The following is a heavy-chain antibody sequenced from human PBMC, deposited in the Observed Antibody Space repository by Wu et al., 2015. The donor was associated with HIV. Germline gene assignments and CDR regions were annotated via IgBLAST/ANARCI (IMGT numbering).Heavy chain of an antibody. CDR2: IVPLFDAP. J-gene: IGHJ3*02. D-gene: IGHD4/OR15-4a*01. CDR1: GGTFSSYA. Sequence: QVQLVQSGAEVKKPGSSVRVSCKASGGTFSSYAINWVRQAPGQGLEWMGRIVPLFDAPNYSQKFHDRLTITADRSTTTAYMELSNLKSEDTAVYYCARASSMVDAFDIWGQGTMVTVSS. CDR3: ARASSMVDAFDI. V-gene: IGHV1-69*13.